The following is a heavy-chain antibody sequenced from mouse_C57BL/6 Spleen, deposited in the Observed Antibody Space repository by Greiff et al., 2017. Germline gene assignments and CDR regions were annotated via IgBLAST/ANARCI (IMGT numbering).Heavy chain of an antibody. Sequence: EVQLQQSGPELVKPGASVKISCKASGYTFTDYYMNWVKQSHGKSLEWIGDINPNNGGTSYNQKFKVKATLTVDKSSSTAYMELRSLTSEDSAVYYCARQLRFDYWGQGTTLTVSS. J-gene: IGHJ2*01. CDR3: ARQLRFDY. CDR2: INPNNGGT. D-gene: IGHD3-2*02. CDR1: GYTFTDYY. V-gene: IGHV1-26*01.